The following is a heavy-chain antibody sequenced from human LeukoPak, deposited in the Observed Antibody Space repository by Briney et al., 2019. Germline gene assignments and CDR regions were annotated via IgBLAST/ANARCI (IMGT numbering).Heavy chain of an antibody. Sequence: PGGSLRLSCAASGFTFSSYGMRWVRQAPGKGLEWVAFIRYDGSNKYYADSVKGRFTISRDNSKNTLYLQMNSLRAEDTAVYYCAKEPLPYYSSSYFDYWGQGTLVTVSS. CDR2: IRYDGSNK. J-gene: IGHJ4*02. CDR3: AKEPLPYYSSSYFDY. D-gene: IGHD6-13*01. V-gene: IGHV3-30*02. CDR1: GFTFSSYG.